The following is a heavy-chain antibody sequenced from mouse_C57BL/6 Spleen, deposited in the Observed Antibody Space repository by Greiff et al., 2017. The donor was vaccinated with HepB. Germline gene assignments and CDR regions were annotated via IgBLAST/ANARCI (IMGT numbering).Heavy chain of an antibody. CDR1: GYTFTDYY. CDR2: IYPGSGNT. CDR3: ARYPYSNYDGYAMDY. D-gene: IGHD2-5*01. Sequence: QVQLQQSGAELVRPGASVKLSCKASGYTFTDYYINWVKQRPGQGLEWIARIYPGSGNTYYNEKFKGKATLTAEKSSSTAYMQRSSLTSEDSAVYFCARYPYSNYDGYAMDYWGQGTSVTVSS. V-gene: IGHV1-76*01. J-gene: IGHJ4*01.